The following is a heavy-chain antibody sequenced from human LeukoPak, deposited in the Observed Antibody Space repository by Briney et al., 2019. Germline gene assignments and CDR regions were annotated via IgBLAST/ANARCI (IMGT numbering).Heavy chain of an antibody. Sequence: SETLSLTCTVSGGSVSSSDYYWAWIRQPPGKGLEWFGSIYYSGSTYDNPSLKSRVTMSVDTSRNQFSLKLTSVTAADTAVYYCARRAGYSSTWYLDYWGQGTLVTVSS. V-gene: IGHV4-39*01. CDR2: IYYSGST. D-gene: IGHD6-13*01. J-gene: IGHJ4*02. CDR1: GGSVSSSDYY. CDR3: ARRAGYSSTWYLDY.